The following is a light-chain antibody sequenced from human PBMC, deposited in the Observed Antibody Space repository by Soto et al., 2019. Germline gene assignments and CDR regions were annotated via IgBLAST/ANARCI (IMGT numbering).Light chain of an antibody. CDR3: QHYGSPPKM. V-gene: IGKV3-20*01. J-gene: IGKJ1*01. CDR2: GAS. Sequence: EIVLTQSPGTLSLSPGDTAALSCRASQSVNNNNLAWYQQKPGQAPRLLFYGASSRATGIPDRFSGSGSGTDFTLTIYGLEPEDFAVYYCQHYGSPPKMFGLGTKVEIK. CDR1: QSVNNNN.